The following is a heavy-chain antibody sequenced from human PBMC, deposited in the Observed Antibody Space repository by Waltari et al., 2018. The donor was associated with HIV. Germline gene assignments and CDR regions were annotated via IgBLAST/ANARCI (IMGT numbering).Heavy chain of an antibody. J-gene: IGHJ4*02. V-gene: IGHV1-69*02. CDR3: ATTTTVVNFDY. CDR1: GGTFSSYT. Sequence: QVQVVQSGAEVKKPGSSVKVSCKASGGTFSSYTISWVRQAPGQGLEWMGRIIPILGIANYAQKFQGRVTITADKSTSTAYMELSSLRSEDTAVYYCATTTTVVNFDYWGQGTLVTVSS. CDR2: IIPILGIA. D-gene: IGHD4-17*01.